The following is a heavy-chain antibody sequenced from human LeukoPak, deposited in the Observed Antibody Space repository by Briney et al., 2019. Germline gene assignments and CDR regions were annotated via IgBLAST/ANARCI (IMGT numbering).Heavy chain of an antibody. V-gene: IGHV1-69*13. J-gene: IGHJ3*02. CDR2: IISVFGTT. Sequence: EASVTISCKASGDTFSSHSLSWVRRAPGQGLEWMGRIISVFGTTNYAQKFQGRLTISADESSRTAYMELSSLRSEDTAVYFCATEWADAFDIWGQGTMVTVSS. D-gene: IGHD1-26*01. CDR3: ATEWADAFDI. CDR1: GDTFSSHS.